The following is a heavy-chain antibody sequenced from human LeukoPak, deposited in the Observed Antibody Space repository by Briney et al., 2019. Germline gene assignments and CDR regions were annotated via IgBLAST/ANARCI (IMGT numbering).Heavy chain of an antibody. Sequence: SQTLSLTCTVLGGSITGASYYWCWIRPPNGKRLWGIGRIYTSGRTTYNPSLNSRLTISVDPSKHQSSLKLSSVPAADTAVYYCAIASYDFLSGYYKFRHDAFDIWGQGTMVTVSS. CDR2: IYTSGRT. J-gene: IGHJ3*02. CDR3: AIASYDFLSGYYKFRHDAFDI. CDR1: GGSITGASYY. V-gene: IGHV4-61*02. D-gene: IGHD3-3*01.